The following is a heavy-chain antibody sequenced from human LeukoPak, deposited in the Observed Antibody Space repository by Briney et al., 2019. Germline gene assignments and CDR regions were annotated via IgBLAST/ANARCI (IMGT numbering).Heavy chain of an antibody. CDR1: GFTFSSYA. V-gene: IGHV3-23*01. CDR2: ISGRGGST. D-gene: IGHD3-10*01. J-gene: IGHJ4*02. Sequence: PGGSLRLSCAASGFTFSSYAMSWVRQPPGKGLEWVSAISGRGGSTDYADSVKGRFTISTDNSKNTLYLQMNSLRAEDTAVYYCAKVQDRGVIWSYIDYWGQGTLVTVSS. CDR3: AKVQDRGVIWSYIDY.